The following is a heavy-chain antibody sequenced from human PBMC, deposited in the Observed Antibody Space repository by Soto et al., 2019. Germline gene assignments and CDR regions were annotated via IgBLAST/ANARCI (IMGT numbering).Heavy chain of an antibody. CDR1: GFTFSSYG. CDR3: ARDLHPVGHYGSGSYSP. D-gene: IGHD3-10*01. Sequence: QVQLVESGGGVVQPGRSLRLSCAASGFTFSSYGMHWVRQAPGKGLEWVAVIWYDGSNKYYADSVKGRFTISRDNSKNTLYLQMNSLSAEDTAVYYCARDLHPVGHYGSGSYSPWGQGTLVTVSS. CDR2: IWYDGSNK. V-gene: IGHV3-33*01. J-gene: IGHJ5*02.